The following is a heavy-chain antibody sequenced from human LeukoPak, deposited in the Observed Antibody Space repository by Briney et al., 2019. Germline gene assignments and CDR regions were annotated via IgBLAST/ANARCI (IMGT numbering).Heavy chain of an antibody. V-gene: IGHV4-59*01. D-gene: IGHD4-17*01. CDR1: GGSISSYY. J-gene: IGHJ6*04. CDR2: IYYSGST. Sequence: SETLSLTCTVSGGSISSYYWSWIRQPPGKGLEWIGYIYYSGSTNYNPSLKSRVTISVDTSKNQFSLKLSSVTAADTAVYYCVATALRRRKDYYGMDVWGKGTMVTVSS. CDR3: VATALRRRKDYYGMDV.